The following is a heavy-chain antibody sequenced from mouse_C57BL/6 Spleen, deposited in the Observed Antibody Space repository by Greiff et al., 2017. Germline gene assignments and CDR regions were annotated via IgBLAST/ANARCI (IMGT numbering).Heavy chain of an antibody. CDR3: TRRDPFTSLDY. CDR1: GYTFTDYE. CDR2: IDPETGGT. Sequence: QVQLQQSGAELVRPGASVTLSCKASGYTFTDYEMHWVKQTPVHGLEWIGAIDPETGGTAYNQKFKGKAILTADKSSSTAYMELRSLTSEDSAVYYCTRRDPFTSLDYWGQGTTLTVSS. V-gene: IGHV1-15*01. D-gene: IGHD1-1*01. J-gene: IGHJ2*01.